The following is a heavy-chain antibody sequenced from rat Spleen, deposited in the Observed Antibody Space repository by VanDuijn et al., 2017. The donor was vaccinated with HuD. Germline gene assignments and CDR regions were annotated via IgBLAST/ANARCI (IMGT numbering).Heavy chain of an antibody. V-gene: IGHV5-20*01. CDR2: IHYEGTNT. CDR3: TTDQGAY. CDR1: GFTFSDYN. Sequence: EVQLVESGGGLVQPGRSLKLSCAASGFTFSDYNMAWVRQAPKKGLEWVASIHYEGTNTYYRDSVKGRFTISRDNAKSSLYLQMDSLRSEDTATYYCTTDQGAYWGQGVMVTVSS. J-gene: IGHJ2*01.